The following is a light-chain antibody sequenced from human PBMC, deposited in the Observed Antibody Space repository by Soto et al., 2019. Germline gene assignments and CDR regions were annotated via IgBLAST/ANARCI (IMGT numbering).Light chain of an antibody. Sequence: DIQMTQSPSTLSASVGDRVTITCLASQSIRSWLAWYQQKPGKAPNLLIYKTSSLQSGVPSRFSGSESGTEFTLTISSLQPDDFATYFCQQYNTYPWTFGQGTKVEIK. CDR3: QQYNTYPWT. CDR1: QSIRSW. V-gene: IGKV1-5*03. CDR2: KTS. J-gene: IGKJ1*01.